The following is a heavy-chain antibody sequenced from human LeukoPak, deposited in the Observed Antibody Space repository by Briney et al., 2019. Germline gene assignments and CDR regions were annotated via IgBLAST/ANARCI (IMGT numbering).Heavy chain of an antibody. Sequence: SETLSLTCTVSGDSVTKSYWSWIRQPPGKGLEWIGYIYYNERSNYNPALKSRVTFSVDTSKNQFSLKLTSVTAADTAVYYCARGVPNCSGGSCYSGVFDYWGQGTLVTVSS. D-gene: IGHD2-15*01. CDR1: GDSVTKSY. CDR3: ARGVPNCSGGSCYSGVFDY. CDR2: IYYNERS. J-gene: IGHJ4*02. V-gene: IGHV4-59*02.